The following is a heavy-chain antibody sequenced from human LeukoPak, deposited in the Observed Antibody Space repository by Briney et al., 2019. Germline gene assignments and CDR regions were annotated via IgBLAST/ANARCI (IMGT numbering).Heavy chain of an antibody. CDR3: ARAREYSSSSFDY. CDR1: GYTFTSYG. Sequence: ASVKVSCKASGYTFTSYGISWVRQAPGQGLEWMGGIIPIFGTANYAQKFQGRVTITADESTSTAYMELSSLRSEDTAVYYCARAREYSSSSFDYWGQGTLVTVSS. V-gene: IGHV1-69*13. D-gene: IGHD6-6*01. J-gene: IGHJ4*02. CDR2: IIPIFGTA.